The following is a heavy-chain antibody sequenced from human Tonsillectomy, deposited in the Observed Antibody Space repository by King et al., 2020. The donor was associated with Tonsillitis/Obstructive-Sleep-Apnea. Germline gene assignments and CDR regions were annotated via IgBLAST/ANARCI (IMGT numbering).Heavy chain of an antibody. Sequence: VQLVESGGGLVKPGGSLRLSCAASGFTFSSYSMNWVRQAPGKGLEWVSSISSSSSYIYYADSVKGRFTISRDNAKNSLFLQMNSLRAEDTAVYYCARGLAVVGEDAFDSWGQGTMVTVSS. CDR2: ISSSSSYI. CDR1: GFTFSSYS. CDR3: ARGLAVVGEDAFDS. D-gene: IGHD3-16*01. J-gene: IGHJ3*02. V-gene: IGHV3-21*06.